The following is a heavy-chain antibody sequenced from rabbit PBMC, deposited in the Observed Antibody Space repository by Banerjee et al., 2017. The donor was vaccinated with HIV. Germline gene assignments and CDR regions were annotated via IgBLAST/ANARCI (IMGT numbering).Heavy chain of an antibody. D-gene: IGHD6-1*01. Sequence: QSLEESGGDLVKPGASLTLTCTASGFSFSSSYWICWVRQAPGKGLEWIACIYAGSSGSTYYASWAKGRFTISKTSSTTVTLQMTSLTAADTATYFCARDDYTYGYAAYAWGQGTLVTVS. CDR1: GFSFSSSYW. J-gene: IGHJ3*01. V-gene: IGHV1S40*01. CDR3: ARDDYTYGYAAYA. CDR2: IYAGSSGST.